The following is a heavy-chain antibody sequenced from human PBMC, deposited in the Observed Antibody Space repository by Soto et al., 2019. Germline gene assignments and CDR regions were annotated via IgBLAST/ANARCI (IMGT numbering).Heavy chain of an antibody. J-gene: IGHJ4*02. V-gene: IGHV1-18*04. CDR1: GYTFTSYG. CDR2: ISAYNGNT. Sequence: ASVKVSCKASGYTFTSYGISWVRQSPGQGLEWMGWISAYNGNTNYAQKLQGRVTMTTDTSTSTAYMELRSLRSDDTAVYYCARDIVYYYDSSGYIFDYWGQGTLVTVSS. D-gene: IGHD3-22*01. CDR3: ARDIVYYYDSSGYIFDY.